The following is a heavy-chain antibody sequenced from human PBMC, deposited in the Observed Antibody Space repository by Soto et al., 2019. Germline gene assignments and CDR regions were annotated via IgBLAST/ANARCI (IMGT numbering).Heavy chain of an antibody. CDR2: MKPNSGDT. V-gene: IGHV1-8*01. D-gene: IGHD6-6*01. CDR1: GYTFTSFD. Sequence: QVQLVQSGAEVREPGASVKVSCKGSGYTFTSFDINWVRQASGQGLEWMGWMKPNSGDTGYGQKFQGRVALTSDTSTSTAYMEMSGLKSDDTAVYYCVALARWGQGTLVTVSS. CDR3: VALAR. J-gene: IGHJ4*02.